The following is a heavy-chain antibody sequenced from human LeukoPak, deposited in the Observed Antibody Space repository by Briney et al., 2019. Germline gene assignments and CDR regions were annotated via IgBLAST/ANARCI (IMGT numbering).Heavy chain of an antibody. D-gene: IGHD6-13*01. CDR3: AKDFSTSWAPFDY. CDR2: ISYDGSKK. J-gene: IGHJ4*02. V-gene: IGHV3-30*18. CDR1: GFTVSRHG. Sequence: GGSLRLSCAASGFTVSRHGMHWVRQAPGKGLEWMAFISYDGSKKYYADSVKGRFTISRDNSKTTLFLQMDSLRTEDTAVYYCAKDFSTSWAPFDYWGQGTLVTVSS.